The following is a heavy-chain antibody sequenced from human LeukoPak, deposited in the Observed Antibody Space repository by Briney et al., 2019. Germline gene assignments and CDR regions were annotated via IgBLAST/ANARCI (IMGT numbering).Heavy chain of an antibody. CDR3: ERAPDFWSGEYYYYYYMDV. Sequence: GASVKVSCKASGYTFTIYDINWVRQATGQGLEWMGWMNPNSGNTGYAQKFQGRVTMTRNTSISTAYMELSRLRAEETAVYYFERAPDFWSGEYYYYYYMDVWGKGTTVTVSS. D-gene: IGHD3-3*01. V-gene: IGHV1-8*01. J-gene: IGHJ6*03. CDR2: MNPNSGNT. CDR1: GYTFTIYD.